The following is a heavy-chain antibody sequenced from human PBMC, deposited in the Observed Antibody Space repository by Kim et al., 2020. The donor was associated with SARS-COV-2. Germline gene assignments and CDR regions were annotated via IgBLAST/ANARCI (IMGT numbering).Heavy chain of an antibody. CDR3: ARVAGPLCASGREYLQD. CDR2: INPNSGAT. Sequence: ASVKVSCKASGYSFTAYSMYWVRQAPGQGLEYMGRINPNSGATDYAQNFQGRVTLTRDTSISTAYMEMSSLRSDDTAVYYCARVAGPLCASGREYLQDWGQGTLVSVSS. V-gene: IGHV1-2*06. J-gene: IGHJ1*01. D-gene: IGHD6-19*01. CDR1: GYSFTAYS.